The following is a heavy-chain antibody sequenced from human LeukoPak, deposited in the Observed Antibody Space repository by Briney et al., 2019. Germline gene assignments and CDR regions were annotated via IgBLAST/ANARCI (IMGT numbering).Heavy chain of an antibody. J-gene: IGHJ4*02. V-gene: IGHV3-23*01. CDR1: GFTFSSYA. CDR2: ISGSGGST. Sequence: GGSLRLSCAASGFTFSSYAMSWVRQAPGKGLEWVSAISGSGGSTYYADSVKGRFTISRDNSKNTLYLQMNSLRAKDTAVYYCAACGHSYVADYWGQGTLVTVSS. CDR3: AACGHSYVADY. D-gene: IGHD5-18*01.